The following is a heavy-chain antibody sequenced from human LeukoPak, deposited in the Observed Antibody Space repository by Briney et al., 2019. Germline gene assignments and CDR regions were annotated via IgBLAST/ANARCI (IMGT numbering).Heavy chain of an antibody. Sequence: GGSLRLSCAASGFTFSSYAMHWVRQAPGKGLEWVAVISYDGSNKYYADSVKGRFTISRDNSKNTLYLQMNSLRAEDTAVYYCERGDSSCYYAAGGSRVDYWGQGTLVTVSS. V-gene: IGHV3-30*04. CDR1: GFTFSSYA. D-gene: IGHD3-22*01. CDR2: ISYDGSNK. CDR3: ERGDSSCYYAAGGSRVDY. J-gene: IGHJ4*02.